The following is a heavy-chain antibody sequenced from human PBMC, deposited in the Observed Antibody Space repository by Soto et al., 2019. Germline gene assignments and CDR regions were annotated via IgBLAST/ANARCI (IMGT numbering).Heavy chain of an antibody. CDR2: IYWDDDK. D-gene: IGHD3-22*01. V-gene: IGHV2-5*02. Sequence: SGPTLVNPTQTLTLTCTFSGFSISTSGVVVGWIRQPPGKALEWLALIYWDDDKRYSPSLKSRLTITKDTSKNQVVLTMTNMDPVDTATYYCAHIEDRLSSGYYNNWFDPWGQRTLVTVSS. CDR3: AHIEDRLSSGYYNNWFDP. CDR1: GFSISTSGVV. J-gene: IGHJ5*02.